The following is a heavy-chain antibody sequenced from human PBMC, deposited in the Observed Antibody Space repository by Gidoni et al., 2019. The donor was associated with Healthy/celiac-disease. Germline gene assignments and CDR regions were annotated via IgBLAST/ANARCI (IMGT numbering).Heavy chain of an antibody. CDR1: GGTFSSYA. V-gene: IGHV1-69*01. CDR2: IIPIFGTA. Sequence: QVQLVQSGAEVEKPGPSVKVSCKASGGTFSSYAISWVRQAPGQGLEWMGGIIPIFGTANYAQKFQGRVTITADESTSTAYMELSSLRSEDTAVYYCVYYDSSGYYLGYWGQGTLVTVSS. J-gene: IGHJ4*02. D-gene: IGHD3-22*01. CDR3: VYYDSSGYYLGY.